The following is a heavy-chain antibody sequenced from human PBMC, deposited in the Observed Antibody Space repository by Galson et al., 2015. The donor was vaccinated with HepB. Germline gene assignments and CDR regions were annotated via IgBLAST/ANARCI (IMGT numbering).Heavy chain of an antibody. CDR3: ARIFTSSWYFDH. J-gene: IGHJ4*02. Sequence: SLRLSCAASGFTVSRSYMAWVRQAPGKGLEWVSVISTGTDLYYADSVRGHFAIARDNSKNSLYLQLNSLRADDTAAYYCARIFTSSWYFDHWDQGTLVTVSS. CDR1: GFTVSRSY. CDR2: ISTGTDL. V-gene: IGHV3-53*01. D-gene: IGHD6-13*01.